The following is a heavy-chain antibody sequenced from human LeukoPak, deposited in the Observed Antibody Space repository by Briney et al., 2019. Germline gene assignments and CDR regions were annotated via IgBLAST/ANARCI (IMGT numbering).Heavy chain of an antibody. J-gene: IGHJ5*02. CDR1: GYTFTTYD. CDR3: ARDPLDIVVVPAAIGGWFDP. V-gene: IGHV1-8*01. Sequence: ASVKVSCKTSGYTFTTYDINWVRQATGQGLEWMGWMNPNSGNTGYAQKFQGRVTMTRDTSMSTAYMELSSLTSEDTAVYYCARDPLDIVVVPAAIGGWFDPWGQGTLVTVSS. D-gene: IGHD2-2*03. CDR2: MNPNSGNT.